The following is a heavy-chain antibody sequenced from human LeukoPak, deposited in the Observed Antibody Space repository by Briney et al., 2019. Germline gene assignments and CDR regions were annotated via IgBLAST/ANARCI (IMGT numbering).Heavy chain of an antibody. CDR3: ARVGRDSGSYRAGVNWLDL. V-gene: IGHV4-59*12. J-gene: IGHJ5*02. CDR2: IYYSGSI. D-gene: IGHD1-26*01. CDR1: GGSISSYY. Sequence: SETLSLTCTVSGGSISSYYWSWIRQPPGNGLEWIGYIYYSGSINYNPSLKSRVTVSVDTSKNQFSLKRSSVTAADTAVYYCARVGRDSGSYRAGVNWLDLWGQGTLVTVSS.